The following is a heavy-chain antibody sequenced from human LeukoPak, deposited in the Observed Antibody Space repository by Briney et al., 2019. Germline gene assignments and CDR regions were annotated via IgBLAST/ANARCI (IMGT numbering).Heavy chain of an antibody. CDR1: GFTFSGYS. V-gene: IGHV3-21*01. J-gene: IGHJ4*02. D-gene: IGHD6-19*01. CDR2: ISSSVSYI. CDR3: ARSREAVAGFGGDY. Sequence: GGSLRLAWAASGFTFSGYSMNWVRQAPGKGLEWVSSISSSVSYIYYADSVKGRCTISRDNAKNSLYLQMNSLRAEDTAVYYCARSREAVAGFGGDYWGQGTLVTVSS.